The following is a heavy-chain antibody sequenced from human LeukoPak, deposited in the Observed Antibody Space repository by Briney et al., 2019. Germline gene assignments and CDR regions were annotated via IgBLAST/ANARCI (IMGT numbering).Heavy chain of an antibody. CDR2: TYPGDSDS. V-gene: IGHV5-51*01. J-gene: IGHJ6*04. CDR1: GYRFTTYW. D-gene: IGHD3-10*01. Sequence: GASLKISCKGSGYRFTTYWIGWVRKMPGKGLEWMGITYPGDSDSRYSRSFKGQVTISVDRSISTAYLQWSSLKASDTAMYYCARLITMVRGVIHCYYGMDVWGKGTTVTVSS. CDR3: ARLITMVRGVIHCYYGMDV.